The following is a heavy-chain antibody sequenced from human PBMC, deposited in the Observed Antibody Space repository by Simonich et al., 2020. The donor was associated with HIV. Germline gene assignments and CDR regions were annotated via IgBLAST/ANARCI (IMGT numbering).Heavy chain of an antibody. CDR3: ARDGGGATRPIDY. CDR1: GFTFSSYS. V-gene: IGHV3-48*01. CDR2: IISSGSTK. D-gene: IGHD1-26*01. J-gene: IGHJ4*02. Sequence: EVQLVESGGGLVQPGGSLRLSCAASGFTFSSYSMNWVRQAQGKGLEWLSYIISSGSTKYYADSVRGRFTISRDNAKNSLYLHMNNLTAEDTAVYYCARDGGGATRPIDYWGQGTLVTVSS.